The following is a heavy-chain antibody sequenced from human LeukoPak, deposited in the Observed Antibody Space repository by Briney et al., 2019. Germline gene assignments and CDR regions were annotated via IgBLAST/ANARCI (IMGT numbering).Heavy chain of an antibody. CDR1: DYSISNTYY. CDR2: IYYSVTT. Sequence: SETLSLTCTVSDYSISNTYYWGWIRQPPGKGLEWIGSIYYSVTTYYNPSLKSRVTISVDTSKNQFSLKLNSVTAADTAVYYCARDRLRWPKIDYWGQGTLVTVSS. D-gene: IGHD4-23*01. V-gene: IGHV4-38-2*02. J-gene: IGHJ4*02. CDR3: ARDRLRWPKIDY.